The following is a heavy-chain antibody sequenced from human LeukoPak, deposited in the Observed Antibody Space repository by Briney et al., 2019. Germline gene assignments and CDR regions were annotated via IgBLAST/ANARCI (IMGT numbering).Heavy chain of an antibody. V-gene: IGHV3-48*01. CDR1: GFTFSSHS. CDR2: INSGSDVI. CDR3: AREYPDFDY. Sequence: GGSLRLSCAASGFTFSSHSMNWVRRAPGKGLEWVSYINSGSDVISYADSVKGRFTISRDNAQKSLYLQMNSLRVEDTAVYYCAREYPDFDYWGQGTLVTVSS. J-gene: IGHJ4*02.